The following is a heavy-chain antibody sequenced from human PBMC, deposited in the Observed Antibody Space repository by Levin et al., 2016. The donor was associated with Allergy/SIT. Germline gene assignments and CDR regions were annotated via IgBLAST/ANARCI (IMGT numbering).Heavy chain of an antibody. CDR2: IWYDGSNK. D-gene: IGHD2-2*01. CDR3: ARDPSYCSSTSCQLEVDYYYYGMDV. V-gene: IGHV3-33*01. J-gene: IGHJ6*02. Sequence: GESLKISCAASGFTFSSYGMHWVRQAPGKGLEWVAVIWYDGSNKYYADSVKGRFTISRDNAKNSLYLQMNSLRAEDTAVYYCARDPSYCSSTSCQLEVDYYYYGMDVWGQGTTVTVSS. CDR1: GFTFSSYG.